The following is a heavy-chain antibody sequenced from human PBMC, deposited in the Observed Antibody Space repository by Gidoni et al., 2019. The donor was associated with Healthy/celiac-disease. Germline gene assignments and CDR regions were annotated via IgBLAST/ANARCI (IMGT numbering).Heavy chain of an antibody. J-gene: IGHJ4*02. CDR2: IYSGGST. V-gene: IGHV3-53*01. CDR3: AREENGGGDDR. D-gene: IGHD2-21*01. Sequence: IYSGGSTYYADSVKGRFTISRDNSKNTLYLQMNSLRAEDTAVYYCAREENGGGDDRWGQGTLVTVSS.